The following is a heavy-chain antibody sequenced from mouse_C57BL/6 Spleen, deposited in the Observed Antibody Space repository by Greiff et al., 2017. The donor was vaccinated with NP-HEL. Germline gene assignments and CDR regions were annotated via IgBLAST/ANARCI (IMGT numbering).Heavy chain of an antibody. Sequence: VQLQQSGAELARPGASVKMSCKASGYTFTSYTMHWVKQRPGQGLAWIGYINPSSGYTKYNQKFKDKATLTADKSSSTAYMQLSSLTSEDSAVYYWADGKDFDYWGQGTTLTVSS. CDR3: ADGKDFDY. CDR1: GYTFTSYT. D-gene: IGHD2-3*01. V-gene: IGHV1-4*01. CDR2: INPSSGYT. J-gene: IGHJ2*01.